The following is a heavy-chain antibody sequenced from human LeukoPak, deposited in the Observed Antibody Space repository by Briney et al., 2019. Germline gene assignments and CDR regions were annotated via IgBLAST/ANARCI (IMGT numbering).Heavy chain of an antibody. Sequence: GGSLRLSCAASGFTFDDHGMSWVRQAPGKGLEWVANIKQDGSEKYYVDSVKGRFTISRDNAKNSLYLQMNSLRAEDTAVYYCARDLYRIVVIPHYFDYWGQGTLVTVSS. J-gene: IGHJ4*02. D-gene: IGHD3-22*01. CDR1: GFTFDDHG. CDR3: ARDLYRIVVIPHYFDY. V-gene: IGHV3-7*01. CDR2: IKQDGSEK.